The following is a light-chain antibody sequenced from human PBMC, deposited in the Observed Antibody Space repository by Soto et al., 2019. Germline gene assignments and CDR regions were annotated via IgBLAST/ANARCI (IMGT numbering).Light chain of an antibody. CDR3: QQRSKLFT. V-gene: IGKV3-11*01. J-gene: IGKJ3*01. Sequence: EIVLTQSPATLSLSPGERATLSCRASQSVNTYLAWYQQKPGQAPRLLIYDASNRATGIPARFSGSGSGTDFTLTISSLEPEDFAVYYCQQRSKLFTFGPGTKVDIK. CDR1: QSVNTY. CDR2: DAS.